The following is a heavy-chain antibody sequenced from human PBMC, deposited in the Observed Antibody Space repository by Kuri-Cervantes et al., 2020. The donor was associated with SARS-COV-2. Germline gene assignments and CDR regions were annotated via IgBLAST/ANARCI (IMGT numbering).Heavy chain of an antibody. CDR3: ARGGNNWGFSQDY. CDR2: IIPIFGTA. CDR1: GYTFTSYG. J-gene: IGHJ4*02. D-gene: IGHD7-27*01. V-gene: IGHV1-69*13. Sequence: SVKVSCKASGYTFTSYGISWVRQAPGQGLEWMGGIIPIFGTANYAQKFQGRVTITADESTSTAYMELSSLRSEDTAVYYCARGGNNWGFSQDYWGQGALVTVSS.